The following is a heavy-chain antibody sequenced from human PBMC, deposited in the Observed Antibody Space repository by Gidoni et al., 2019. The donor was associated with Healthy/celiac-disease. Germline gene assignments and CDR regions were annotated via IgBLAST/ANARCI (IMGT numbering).Heavy chain of an antibody. CDR3: ARDFDPVAGSFDY. CDR2: ISSSSSYI. CDR1: GITFSSYS. V-gene: IGHV3-21*01. Sequence: EVQLVESGGGLVKPGGSLRRAGAAEGITFSSYSMNWVRQAPGKGLEWVSSISSSSSYIYYADSVKGRFTISRDNAKNSLYLQMNSLRAADTAVYYCARDFDPVAGSFDYWGQGTLVTVSS. D-gene: IGHD6-19*01. J-gene: IGHJ4*02.